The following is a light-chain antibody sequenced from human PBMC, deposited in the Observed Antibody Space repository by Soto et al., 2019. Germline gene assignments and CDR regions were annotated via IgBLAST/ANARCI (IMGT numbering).Light chain of an antibody. CDR3: QQYGTWIT. Sequence: EIVLTQSPATLSLSPGERVSLSCGASQWFSGKNLAWYQQKPGQPPRLLIYSSSVRASGVPERFRGSGSGTDFTLTITRLEPEDFAVYYCQQYGTWITFGQGTRLETK. V-gene: IGKV3-20*01. CDR1: QWFSGKN. J-gene: IGKJ5*01. CDR2: SSS.